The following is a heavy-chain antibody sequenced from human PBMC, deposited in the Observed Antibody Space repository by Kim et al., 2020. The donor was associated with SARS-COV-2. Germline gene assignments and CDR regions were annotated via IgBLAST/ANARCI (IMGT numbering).Heavy chain of an antibody. CDR3: VMGGGNYLSYYYSMDV. CDR2: IIPIFGAT. D-gene: IGHD3-16*01. V-gene: IGHV1-69*13. CDR1: GGTFSSYA. J-gene: IGHJ6*02. Sequence: SVKVSCKTSGGTFSSYAISWVRQAPGQGLEWMGGIIPIFGATKYARKFQGRVTITADESSSTAYMQLSSLRSEDTAIFYCVMGGGNYLSYYYSMDVWGQGTTVTVSS.